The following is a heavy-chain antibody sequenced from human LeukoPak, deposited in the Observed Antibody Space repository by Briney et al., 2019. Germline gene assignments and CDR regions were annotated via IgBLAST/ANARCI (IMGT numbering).Heavy chain of an antibody. CDR2: ISGSGDST. V-gene: IGHV3-23*01. CDR3: TKWSGFGDD. CDR1: GFTFSSNS. J-gene: IGHJ4*02. Sequence: GGSLRLSCAASGFTFSSNSMTWVRQTPGKGLEWVSGISGSGDSTFYADSVEGRFTISRDNSGNTLYLQMSSLRPEDTAVYYCTKWSGFGDDWGQGTLVTVSS. D-gene: IGHD3-10*01.